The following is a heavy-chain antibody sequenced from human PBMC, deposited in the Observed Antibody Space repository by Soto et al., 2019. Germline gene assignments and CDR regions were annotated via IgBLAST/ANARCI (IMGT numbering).Heavy chain of an antibody. CDR1: GFTFSSHA. CDR2: ISGSGGST. J-gene: IGHJ3*02. V-gene: IGHV3-23*01. D-gene: IGHD6-19*01. Sequence: EVQLLESGGGLVQPGGSLRLSCAASGFTFSSHAMSWVRQAPGKGLEWVSAISGSGGSTYYADSVKGRFTISRDNSKNTLYLQMNSLRAEDTAVYYCAKDLRSSGWAEGISAFDIWGQGTMVTVSS. CDR3: AKDLRSSGWAEGISAFDI.